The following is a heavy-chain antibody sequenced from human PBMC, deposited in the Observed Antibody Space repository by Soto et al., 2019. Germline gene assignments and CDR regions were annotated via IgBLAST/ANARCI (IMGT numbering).Heavy chain of an antibody. CDR1: GGTFSSSA. J-gene: IGHJ6*02. D-gene: IGHD4-4*01. CDR3: ARDNDRLQLGGNYCYILDV. Sequence: QVQLVQSGAEMKEPGSSVKVSCKTSGGTFSSSAISWLRQAPGQGLEWMGGSSPLFRTPDYAQKFQGRVTIAADDSTSTAYMELSSLRSEDTAVYYCARDNDRLQLGGNYCYILDVWGQGTTITVSS. V-gene: IGHV1-69*12. CDR2: SSPLFRTP.